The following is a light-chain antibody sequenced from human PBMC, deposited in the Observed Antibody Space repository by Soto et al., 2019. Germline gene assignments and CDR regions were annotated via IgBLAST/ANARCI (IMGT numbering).Light chain of an antibody. CDR1: QSITYR. CDR3: HQNADCLTWT. Sequence: DIQLTQSPSSLSASVGDSVTITCRASQSITYRLNWYQQKPGKAPKVLIYDTSNLQSGVPPRFSGSGSGTDFAPPISSLQPEDDATYYCHQNADCLTWTFGQGTRVEAK. J-gene: IGKJ1*01. CDR2: DTS. V-gene: IGKV1-39*01.